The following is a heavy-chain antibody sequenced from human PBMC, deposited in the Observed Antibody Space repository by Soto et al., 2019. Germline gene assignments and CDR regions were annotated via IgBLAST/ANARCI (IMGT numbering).Heavy chain of an antibody. D-gene: IGHD1-1*01. CDR2: VFHTGFT. CDR1: GGSVSGSYYY. Sequence: SETLSLTCAVYGGSVSGSYYYWAWLRQSPGKGPEWLGSVFHTGFTSYNPSLESRVSVSVDTSKSQFSLKLSSVTASDTAVYYCATSQKGYNWNYFDHWGQGALVTVSS. J-gene: IGHJ4*02. CDR3: ATSQKGYNWNYFDH. V-gene: IGHV4-39*01.